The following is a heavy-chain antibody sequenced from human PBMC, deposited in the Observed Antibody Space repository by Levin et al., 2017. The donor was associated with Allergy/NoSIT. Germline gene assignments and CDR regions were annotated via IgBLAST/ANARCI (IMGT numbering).Heavy chain of an antibody. Sequence: GGSLRLSCKVSGYTLTELSMHWVRQAPGKGLEWMGGFDPEDGETIYAQKFQGRVTMTEDTSTDTAYMELSSLRSEDTAVYYCATVIVAVPAAMTQLDPWGQGTLVTVSS. CDR3: ATVIVAVPAAMTQLDP. V-gene: IGHV1-24*01. CDR2: FDPEDGET. D-gene: IGHD2-2*01. CDR1: GYTLTELS. J-gene: IGHJ5*02.